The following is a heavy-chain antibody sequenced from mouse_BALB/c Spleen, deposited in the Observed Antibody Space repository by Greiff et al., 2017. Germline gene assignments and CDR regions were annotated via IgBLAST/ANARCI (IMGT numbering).Heavy chain of an antibody. V-gene: IGHV1-77*01. CDR1: GYTFTDYV. CDR3: ARFYGNYQGNYAMDY. D-gene: IGHD2-1*01. CDR2: IYPGSGST. J-gene: IGHJ4*01. Sequence: QVTLKVSGPELVKPGASVKMSCKASGYTFTDYVISWVKQRTGQGLEWIGEIYPGSGSTYYNEKFKGKATLTADKSSNTAYMQLSSLTSEDSAVYFCARFYGNYQGNYAMDYWGQGTSVTVSS.